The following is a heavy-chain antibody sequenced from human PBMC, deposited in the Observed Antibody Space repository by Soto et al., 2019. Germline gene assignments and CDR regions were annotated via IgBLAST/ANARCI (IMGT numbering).Heavy chain of an antibody. CDR3: AKVIVQLLSYSYATDV. J-gene: IGHJ6*02. CDR1: GFTFSSYG. D-gene: IGHD2-2*01. V-gene: IGHV3-30*18. CDR2: ISYDGSNK. Sequence: RRLSCAASGFTFSSYGMHWVRQAPGKGLEWVAVISYDGSNKYYADSVKGRFTISRDNSKNTLYLQMNSLRAEDTAVYYCAKVIVQLLSYSYATDVWGQGTTVTVSS.